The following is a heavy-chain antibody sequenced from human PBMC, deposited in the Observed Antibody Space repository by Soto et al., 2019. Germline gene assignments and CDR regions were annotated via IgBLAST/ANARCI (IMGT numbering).Heavy chain of an antibody. V-gene: IGHV1-18*01. Sequence: ASVKVSCKASGYTLTSYCISWVRHAPGQGLEWMGWISAYNGNTNYAQKLQGRVTMTTDTSTSTAYMELRSLRSDDTAVYYCARYSGLDWFDPWGQGTLVTVSS. J-gene: IGHJ5*02. CDR1: GYTLTSYC. D-gene: IGHD2-15*01. CDR3: ARYSGLDWFDP. CDR2: ISAYNGNT.